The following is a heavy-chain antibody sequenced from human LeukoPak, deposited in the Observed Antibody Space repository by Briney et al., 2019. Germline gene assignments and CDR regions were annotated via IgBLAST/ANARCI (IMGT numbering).Heavy chain of an antibody. J-gene: IGHJ4*02. CDR3: ARDLSTMIAQGHFDY. V-gene: IGHV3-30-3*01. D-gene: IGHD3-22*01. Sequence: GGSLRLSCAASGFTFSSYAMRWVRQAPGKGLEWVAVISYDGSNKYYADSVKGRFTISRDNSKNTLYLQMNSLRAEDTAVYYCARDLSTMIAQGHFDYWGQGTLVTVSS. CDR2: ISYDGSNK. CDR1: GFTFSSYA.